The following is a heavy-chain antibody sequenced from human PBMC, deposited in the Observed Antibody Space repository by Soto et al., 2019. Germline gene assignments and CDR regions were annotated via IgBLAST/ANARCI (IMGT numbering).Heavy chain of an antibody. CDR3: ARVVVGCSGGSCYSRFDY. V-gene: IGHV4-4*02. J-gene: IGHJ4*02. CDR2: IYHSGST. CDR1: GSSISSSNW. D-gene: IGHD2-15*01. Sequence: QVQLQESGPGLVKPSGTLSLTCAVSGSSISSSNWWSWVRQPPGKGLEWIGEIYHSGSTNYNPSLKSRVTISVDKSKNQFSLKLSSVTAADTAVYYCARVVVGCSGGSCYSRFDYWGQGTLVTVSS.